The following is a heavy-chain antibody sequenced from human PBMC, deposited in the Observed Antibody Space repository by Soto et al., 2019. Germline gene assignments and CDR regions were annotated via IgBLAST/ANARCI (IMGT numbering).Heavy chain of an antibody. V-gene: IGHV3-7*03. CDR3: ARDLFEAARRGEYAFDI. J-gene: IGHJ3*02. D-gene: IGHD3-16*01. CDR2: IKQDGSEK. CDR1: AFTFSSYW. Sequence: EVRLVESGGGLVQPGGSPRLSCAASAFTFSSYWMSWVRQAPGKGLEWVANIKQDGSEKYYVDSVKGRFTISRDNAKNSLYLQMNSLRAEDTAVYYCARDLFEAARRGEYAFDIWGQGTMVTVSS.